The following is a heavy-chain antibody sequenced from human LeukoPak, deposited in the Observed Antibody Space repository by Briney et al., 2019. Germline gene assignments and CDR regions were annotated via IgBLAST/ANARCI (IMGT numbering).Heavy chain of an antibody. V-gene: IGHV3-7*01. Sequence: PGGSLRLSCAASGFTFNSYWVIWVRQAPGKGLEWVANINPDGSGKYYVDSVKGRFTISRDNAKKSLYLQMNSLRAEDTAVYYCASKQGDYWGQGTLVTVSS. CDR1: GFTFNSYW. CDR3: ASKQGDY. CDR2: INPDGSGK. J-gene: IGHJ4*02.